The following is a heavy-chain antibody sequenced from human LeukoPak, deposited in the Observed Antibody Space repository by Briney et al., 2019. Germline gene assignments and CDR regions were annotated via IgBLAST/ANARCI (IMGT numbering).Heavy chain of an antibody. Sequence: GASVKVSCKASGYTSTSYYMHWVRQAPGQGLEWMGIINPSGGSTSYAQKFQGRVTMTRDTSTSTVYMELSSLRSEDTAVYYCARDLADDAFDIWGQGTMVTASS. CDR2: INPSGGST. CDR1: GYTSTSYY. D-gene: IGHD3-16*01. J-gene: IGHJ3*02. V-gene: IGHV1-46*01. CDR3: ARDLADDAFDI.